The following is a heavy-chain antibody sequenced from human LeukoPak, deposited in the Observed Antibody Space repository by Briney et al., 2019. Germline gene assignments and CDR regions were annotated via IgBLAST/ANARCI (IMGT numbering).Heavy chain of an antibody. CDR1: GFTFSSYW. CDR2: IKQDGSEK. D-gene: IGHD3-16*01. V-gene: IGHV3-7*04. CDR3: ARGGGAPDY. J-gene: IGHJ4*02. Sequence: GRSLRLSCAASGFTFSSYWMSWVRQAPGKGLEWVANIKQDGSEKRYVDSVKGRFTISRDNAKSSLYLQMNSLRAEDTAVYYCARGGGAPDYWGQGTLVTVSS.